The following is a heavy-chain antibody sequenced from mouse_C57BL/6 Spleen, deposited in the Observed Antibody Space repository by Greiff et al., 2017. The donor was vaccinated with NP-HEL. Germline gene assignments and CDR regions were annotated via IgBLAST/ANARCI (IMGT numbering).Heavy chain of an antibody. CDR1: GYTFTSYW. CDR3: ARRHSEYDYAMDY. Sequence: VQLQQSGAELAKPGASVKLSCKASGYTFTSYWMHWVKQRPGQGLEWIGYINPSSGYTKYNQKFKDKATLTADKYSSTAYMQLSSLTYEDSAVYYCARRHSEYDYAMDYWGQGTSVTVSS. J-gene: IGHJ4*01. D-gene: IGHD5-1*01. V-gene: IGHV1-7*01. CDR2: INPSSGYT.